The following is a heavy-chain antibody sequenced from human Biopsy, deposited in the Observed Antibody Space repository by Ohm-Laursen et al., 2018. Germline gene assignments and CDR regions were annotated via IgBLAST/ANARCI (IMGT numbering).Heavy chain of an antibody. CDR3: ARDASRRAREGGMDV. J-gene: IGHJ6*02. D-gene: IGHD6-6*01. CDR2: ISETSSHI. Sequence: SLRLSCTGSGFSVSSYDMNWVCQPPGKGLERVSYISETSSHIYDADSVRGRFTVARDIAKNSLYLQLNSLRVEDTAVYYCARDASRRAREGGMDVWGQGTTVTVSS. V-gene: IGHV3-21*01. CDR1: GFSVSSYD.